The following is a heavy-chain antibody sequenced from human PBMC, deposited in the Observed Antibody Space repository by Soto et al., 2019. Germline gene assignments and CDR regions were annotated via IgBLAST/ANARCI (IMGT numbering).Heavy chain of an antibody. CDR3: ARGLGIAARPTKLSGDFHY. CDR1: GGSFSGYY. J-gene: IGHJ4*02. CDR2: INHSGST. V-gene: IGHV4-34*01. Sequence: PSETLSLTCAVYGGSFSGYYWSWIRQPPGKGLEWIGEINHSGSTNYNPSLKSRVTISVDTSKNQFSLKLSSVTAADTAVYYCARGLGIAARPTKLSGDFHYWGQGPLVTVS. D-gene: IGHD6-6*01.